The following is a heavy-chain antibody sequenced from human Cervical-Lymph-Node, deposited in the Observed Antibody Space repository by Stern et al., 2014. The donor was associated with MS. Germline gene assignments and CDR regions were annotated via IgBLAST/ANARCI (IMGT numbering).Heavy chain of an antibody. CDR3: TRGVTIFGVVGGAFDP. Sequence: EVQLEESGGGLVKPGRSLRLSCSASGFTFGDYAMSWFRQAPGQGLEWVGFIRSKTYGGTTAYAASVKGRFTISRDDSKSIAYLQMNSLKTEDTAVYYCTRGVTIFGVVGGAFDPWGQGTLVTVSS. CDR1: GFTFGDYA. V-gene: IGHV3-49*05. CDR2: IRSKTYGGTT. J-gene: IGHJ5*02. D-gene: IGHD3-3*01.